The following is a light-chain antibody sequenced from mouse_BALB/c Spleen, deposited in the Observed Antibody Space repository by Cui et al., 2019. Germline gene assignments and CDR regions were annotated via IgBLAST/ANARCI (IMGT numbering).Light chain of an antibody. Sequence: QLVLTQSPALMSASPGEKVTMTCSPSSSVSNLDWYPPKPRSSPKPWIYLTSNLASGVPARFSGSGYGTSYSLTISSMEAEDAATYYCQQWSSNPLTFGAGTKLELK. V-gene: IGKV4-68*01. CDR2: LTS. J-gene: IGKJ5*01. CDR3: QQWSSNPLT. CDR1: SSVSN.